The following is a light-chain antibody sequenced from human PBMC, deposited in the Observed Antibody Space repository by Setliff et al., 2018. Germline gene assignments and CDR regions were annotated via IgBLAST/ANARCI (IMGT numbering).Light chain of an antibody. CDR2: EVT. CDR1: IGDVGAYDF. Sequence: QSALTQPASVSGSPGQSITISCSGTIGDVGAYDFVSWYQHHPGKAPKLVIYEVTNRPSGISNRFSGSKSGNSASLIISGLQAEDEADYYCSAYTSSSADVFGTGTKVTV. V-gene: IGLV2-14*01. CDR3: SAYTSSSADV. J-gene: IGLJ1*01.